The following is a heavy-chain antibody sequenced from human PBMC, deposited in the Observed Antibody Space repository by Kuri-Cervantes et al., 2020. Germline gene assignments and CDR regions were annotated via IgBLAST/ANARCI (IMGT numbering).Heavy chain of an antibody. CDR3: ARAGLVGATSALVWYFDL. CDR1: GFSFSDYY. J-gene: IGHJ2*01. CDR2: ISSSGSTI. Sequence: GGALRVSGAASGFSFSDYYMSWIRQAPGKGLEWVSYISSSGSTIYYADYVKGRFTISRDNAKNSLYLKMNSLRAENTAVYYCARAGLVGATSALVWYFDLWGRGTLVTVSS. D-gene: IGHD1-26*01. V-gene: IGHV3-11*04.